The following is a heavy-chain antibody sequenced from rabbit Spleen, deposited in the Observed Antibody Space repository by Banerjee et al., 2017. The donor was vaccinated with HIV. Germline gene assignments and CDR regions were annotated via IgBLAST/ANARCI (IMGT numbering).Heavy chain of an antibody. CDR3: ARDLVGVIGWNFYL. CDR1: GFSFSSGYF. CDR2: INAATGKP. V-gene: IGHV1S40*01. Sequence: QSLEESGGDLVKPGASLTLTCTASGFSFSSGYFMYWVRQAPGKGLEWVACINAATGKPVYATWAKGRFTISRTSSTTVTLRMTSLTAADRAAYFCARDLVGVIGWNFYLWGQGTLVTVS. J-gene: IGHJ4*01. D-gene: IGHD1-1*01.